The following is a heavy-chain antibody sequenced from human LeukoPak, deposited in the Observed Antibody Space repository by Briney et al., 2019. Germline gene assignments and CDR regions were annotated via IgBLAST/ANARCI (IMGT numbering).Heavy chain of an antibody. J-gene: IGHJ6*03. V-gene: IGHV1-18*01. CDR2: ISAYNGNT. CDR1: GYTFTSYG. Sequence: ASVKVSCKASGYTFTSYGISWVRQAPGQGLEWMGWISAYNGNTNYAQKLQGRVTMTTDTSTNTAYMELKSLRSDDTAVYYCARVDVGYSGYEPLYYYYYYMDVWGKGTTVTISS. D-gene: IGHD5-12*01. CDR3: ARVDVGYSGYEPLYYYYYYMDV.